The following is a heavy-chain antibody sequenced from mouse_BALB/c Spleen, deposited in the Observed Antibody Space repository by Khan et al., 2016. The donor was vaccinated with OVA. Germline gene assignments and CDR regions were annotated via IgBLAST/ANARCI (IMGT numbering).Heavy chain of an antibody. J-gene: IGHJ3*01. V-gene: IGHV1-77*01. CDR2: MSPGSGDT. D-gene: IGHD1-2*01. Sequence: QVQLQQSGAELARPGASVKLSCKASGYTFTDYYINWVKQRTGQGLEWIGEMSPGSGDTYYNEKFKGKATLTADKSSSTVYMQLSSLTAEASAFYFCARRNYFGYTFAYWGQGTLVTVSA. CDR1: GYTFTDYY. CDR3: ARRNYFGYTFAY.